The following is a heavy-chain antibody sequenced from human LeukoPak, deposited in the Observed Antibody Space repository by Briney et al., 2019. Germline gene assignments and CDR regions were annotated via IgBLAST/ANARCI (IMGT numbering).Heavy chain of an antibody. CDR2: IYYSGNT. D-gene: IGHD3-10*01. CDR3: ARDASSYGSGSYYPD. J-gene: IGHJ4*02. V-gene: IGHV4-59*01. CDR1: GGSISSYY. Sequence: SETLSLTCTVSGGSISSYYWSWIRQPPGKGLEWIGYIYYSGNTNYNPSLKSRVTISVDTSKNQFSLKLSSVTASDTAVYYCARDASSYGSGSYYPDWVQGTLVTVSS.